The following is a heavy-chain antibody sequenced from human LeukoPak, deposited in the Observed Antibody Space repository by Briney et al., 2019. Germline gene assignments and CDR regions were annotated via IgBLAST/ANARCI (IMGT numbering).Heavy chain of an antibody. D-gene: IGHD4-17*01. CDR1: GGSISGYF. Sequence: SETLSLTCTVSGGSISGYFWSWIRQPPGEGLEYIAYIYYSGGTDYNPSLKSRVTISVDTSNNKFSLKVNSVTAADTAVYYCARQAYGGEAFDIWGQGTMVTVSS. V-gene: IGHV4-59*08. CDR3: ARQAYGGEAFDI. J-gene: IGHJ3*02. CDR2: IYYSGGT.